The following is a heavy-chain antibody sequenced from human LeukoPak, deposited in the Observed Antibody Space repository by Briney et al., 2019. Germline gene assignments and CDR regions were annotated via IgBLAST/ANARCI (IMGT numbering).Heavy chain of an antibody. CDR3: AKDDKRDIVVVPAAHALDY. CDR1: GLTFSSYA. J-gene: IGHJ4*02. Sequence: PGGSLRLSCAASGLTFSSYAMSWVRQAPGKGLEWVSAISGSGGSTYYADSVKGRFTISRDNSKNTLYLQMNSLRAEDTAVYYCAKDDKRDIVVVPAAHALDYWGQGTLVTVSS. CDR2: ISGSGGST. D-gene: IGHD2-2*01. V-gene: IGHV3-23*01.